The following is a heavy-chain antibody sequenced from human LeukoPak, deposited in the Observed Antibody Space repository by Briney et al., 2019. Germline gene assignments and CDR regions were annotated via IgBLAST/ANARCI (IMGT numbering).Heavy chain of an antibody. CDR3: ARDNFWSGYYRRYYGMDV. CDR1: GGTFSSYA. D-gene: IGHD3-3*01. J-gene: IGHJ6*02. CDR2: ISAYNGNT. Sequence: ASVKVSCKASGGTFSSYAISWVRQAPGQGLEWMGWISAYNGNTNYAQKLQGRVTMTTDTSTSTAYMELRSLRSDDTAVYYCARDNFWSGYYRRYYGMDVWGQGTTVTVSS. V-gene: IGHV1-18*01.